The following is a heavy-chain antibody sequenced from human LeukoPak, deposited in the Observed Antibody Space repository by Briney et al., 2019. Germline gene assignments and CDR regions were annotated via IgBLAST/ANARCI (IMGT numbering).Heavy chain of an antibody. CDR2: INWNGGNT. J-gene: IGHJ4*02. CDR1: GFTFDDYG. CDR3: ARVDTREARDGYFAFAG. V-gene: IGHV3-20*04. Sequence: GGSLRLSCAASGFTFDDYGMSWVRQAPGKGLEWVSGINWNGGNTGYADSVKGRFTISRDNAKNSLYLQMNSLRAEDTAVYYCARVDTREARDGYFAFAGWGQGTLVTVSS. D-gene: IGHD5-24*01.